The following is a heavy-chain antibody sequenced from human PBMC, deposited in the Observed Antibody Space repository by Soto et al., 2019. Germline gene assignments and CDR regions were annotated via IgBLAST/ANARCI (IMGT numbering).Heavy chain of an antibody. D-gene: IGHD3-9*01. Sequence: ASVKVSCKASGYTFTSYAMHWVRQAPGQRLEWMGWINAGNGNTKYSQKFQGRVTITRDTSASTAYMELSSLRSEDTAVYYCAREYYDISTGYYRRPFFDYWGQGTLVTVS. J-gene: IGHJ4*02. V-gene: IGHV1-3*01. CDR3: AREYYDISTGYYRRPFFDY. CDR1: GYTFTSYA. CDR2: INAGNGNT.